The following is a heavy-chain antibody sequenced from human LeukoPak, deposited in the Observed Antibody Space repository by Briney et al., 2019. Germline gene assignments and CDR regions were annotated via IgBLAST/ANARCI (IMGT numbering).Heavy chain of an antibody. Sequence: ASVKVSCKASGYMFSDYYMHWVRQAPGQGLEWMGWINSNSGGTYYSQKFQGRVTMTRDTSIRTAYMEVSRLRSDDTAVYYCARQSMTGNERGDDAFDIWGQGTMVTVSS. CDR3: ARQSMTGNERGDDAFDI. V-gene: IGHV1-2*02. CDR1: GYMFSDYY. J-gene: IGHJ3*02. D-gene: IGHD3-9*01. CDR2: INSNSGGT.